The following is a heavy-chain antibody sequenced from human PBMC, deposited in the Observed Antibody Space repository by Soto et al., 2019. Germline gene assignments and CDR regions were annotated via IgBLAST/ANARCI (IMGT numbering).Heavy chain of an antibody. CDR3: AATLRYCTSTSCPGDY. D-gene: IGHD2-2*01. J-gene: IGHJ4*02. Sequence: ASVKVSCKGSGYSFTSYWIGWVRQMPGKGLEWMGIIYPGDSDTRYSPSFEGQGTISADKSISTAYLQWSSLKASDTAMYYCAATLRYCTSTSCPGDYWGQGTLVTVSS. CDR1: GYSFTSYW. CDR2: IYPGDSDT. V-gene: IGHV5-51*01.